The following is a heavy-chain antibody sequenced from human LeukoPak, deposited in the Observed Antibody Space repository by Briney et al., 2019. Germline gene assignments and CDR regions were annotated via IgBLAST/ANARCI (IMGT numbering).Heavy chain of an antibody. D-gene: IGHD4-17*01. CDR2: IYYSGST. V-gene: IGHV4-59*01. CDR1: GGSISSYY. CDR3: ARDRGRYGDYEPH. Sequence: SETLSLTCTVSGGSISSYYWSWLRQPPGKGLEWIGYIYYSGSTNYNPPLKSRVTISVDTSKNQFSLKLSSVTAADTAVYYCARDRGRYGDYEPHWGQGTLVTVSS. J-gene: IGHJ4*02.